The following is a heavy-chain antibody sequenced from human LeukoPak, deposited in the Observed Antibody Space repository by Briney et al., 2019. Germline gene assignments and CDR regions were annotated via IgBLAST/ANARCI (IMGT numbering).Heavy chain of an antibody. CDR2: ISGDGTTT. Sequence: GGSLRLSCAASGFTLSHYWVHWVRQTPGKGLFWVSRISGDGTTTTYADSVKGRFTISRDNAKNTLSLQMNSLRAEDTAVYYCARAYATDAFDIWGQGTMVTVSS. D-gene: IGHD3-16*01. J-gene: IGHJ3*02. V-gene: IGHV3-74*03. CDR3: ARAYATDAFDI. CDR1: GFTLSHYW.